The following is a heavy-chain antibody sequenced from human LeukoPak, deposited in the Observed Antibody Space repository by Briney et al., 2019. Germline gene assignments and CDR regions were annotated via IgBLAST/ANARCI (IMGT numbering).Heavy chain of an antibody. CDR2: IQYDGDNK. D-gene: IGHD1-26*01. Sequence: PGGSLILSCVASGFTFTRSAMYWVRQAPGKGLEWVAFIQYDGDNKYYADSVKGRFTISRDDSQNTLYLQMNSLTVEDTAVYYCAKRWDSTWSYFDLWGQGTLVTVSS. V-gene: IGHV3-30*02. CDR3: AKRWDSTWSYFDL. J-gene: IGHJ4*02. CDR1: GFTFTRSA.